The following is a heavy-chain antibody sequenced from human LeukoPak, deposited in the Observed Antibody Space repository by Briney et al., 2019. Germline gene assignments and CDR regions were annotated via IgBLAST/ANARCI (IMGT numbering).Heavy chain of an antibody. V-gene: IGHV1-69*05. CDR3: ARDTGAYCGGDCYQGYFDY. CDR2: IIPIFGTA. J-gene: IGHJ4*02. CDR1: GGTFSSYA. Sequence: SVKVSCKASGGTFSSYAISWVRQTPGQGLEWMGGIIPIFGTANYAQKFQGRVTITTDESTSTAYMELSSLRSEDTAVYYCARDTGAYCGGDCYQGYFDYWGQGTLVTVSS. D-gene: IGHD2-21*02.